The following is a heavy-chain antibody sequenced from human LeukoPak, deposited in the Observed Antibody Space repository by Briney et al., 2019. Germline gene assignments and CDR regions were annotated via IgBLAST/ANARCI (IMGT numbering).Heavy chain of an antibody. V-gene: IGHV4-59*12. Sequence: SETLSLTCTVSGGSISSYYLSWIRQPPGKGLEWIGYIYHSGSTYYNPSLKSRVTISVDRSKNQFSLKLSSVTAADTAVYYCASRARSTERYSPFDYWGQGTLVTVSS. CDR1: GGSISSYY. CDR2: IYHSGST. D-gene: IGHD5-12*01. CDR3: ASRARSTERYSPFDY. J-gene: IGHJ4*02.